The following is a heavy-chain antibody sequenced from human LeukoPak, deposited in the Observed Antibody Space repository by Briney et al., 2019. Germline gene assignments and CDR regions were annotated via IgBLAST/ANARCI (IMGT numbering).Heavy chain of an antibody. CDR3: ARDKAAGGLYNWFDP. CDR1: GFTLSSYS. Sequence: GGSLRLSCAASGFTLSSYSMNWVRQAPGKGLEWVSHISSSSSTIYYADSVKGRFTISRDNAKNSLYLQMNSLRAEDTAVYYCARDKAAGGLYNWFDPWGQGTLVTVSS. V-gene: IGHV3-48*01. J-gene: IGHJ5*02. CDR2: ISSSSSTI. D-gene: IGHD6-13*01.